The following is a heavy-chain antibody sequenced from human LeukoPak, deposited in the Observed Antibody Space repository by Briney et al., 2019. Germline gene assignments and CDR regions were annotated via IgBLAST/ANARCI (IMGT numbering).Heavy chain of an antibody. CDR3: AMGGGLGIVDY. V-gene: IGHV4-61*02. CDR2: ISTSGST. CDR1: GGSVSSGTYY. J-gene: IGHJ4*02. D-gene: IGHD7-27*01. Sequence: SETLSLTCTVSGGSVSSGTYYWRWIRQPAGKGLEWIGRISTSGSTDYNPSLKSRVTISVDMSKNQFSLKLSSVTAADTAVYYCAMGGGLGIVDYWGQGTLVTVSS.